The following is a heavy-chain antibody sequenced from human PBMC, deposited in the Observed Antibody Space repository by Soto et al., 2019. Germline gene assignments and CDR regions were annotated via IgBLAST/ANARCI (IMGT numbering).Heavy chain of an antibody. CDR3: AKDLAPGDY. J-gene: IGHJ4*02. V-gene: IGHV3-23*01. Sequence: GGSLRLSCAASGFAFSNYAMSWVRQAPGKGLEWISTISGSGGATYYPDSVKGRFTISRDNSKNTLYLQMNSLRAEDTAVYYSAKDLAPGDYWGQGTLVTVSS. CDR2: ISGSGGAT. CDR1: GFAFSNYA.